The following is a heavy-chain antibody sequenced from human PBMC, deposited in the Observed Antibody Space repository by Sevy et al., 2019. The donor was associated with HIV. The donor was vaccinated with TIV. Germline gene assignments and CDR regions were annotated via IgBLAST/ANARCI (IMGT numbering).Heavy chain of an antibody. CDR1: GFTFSTYA. CDR3: ARGLLARPRGDYWYFDL. V-gene: IGHV3-23*01. D-gene: IGHD6-6*01. J-gene: IGHJ2*01. CDR2: ISGSTSTTYYGGAA. Sequence: GGSLRLSCTASGFTFSTYAMSGVRQAPWKGLEWVSGISGSTSTTYYGGAAYYADSVKGRFTITRDNAKNTLYLEMNSLRDEDSAVFHCARGLLARPRGDYWYFDLWGRGTLVTVSS.